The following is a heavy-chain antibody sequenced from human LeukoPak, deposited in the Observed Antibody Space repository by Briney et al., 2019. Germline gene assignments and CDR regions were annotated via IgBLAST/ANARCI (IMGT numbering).Heavy chain of an antibody. CDR2: ISGNGGRT. J-gene: IGHJ4*02. V-gene: IGHV3-23*01. D-gene: IGHD1-14*01. CDR1: GFTFSNYA. Sequence: PGGSLRLSCAASGFTFSNYAMSWVRQAPGGGLEWVSGISGNGGRTYYADSVKGRFAISRDDSKSTLYLQMNSLRGEDTAVYYCAKDFGRNLGGPGYWGRGTLVIVSS. CDR3: AKDFGRNLGGPGY.